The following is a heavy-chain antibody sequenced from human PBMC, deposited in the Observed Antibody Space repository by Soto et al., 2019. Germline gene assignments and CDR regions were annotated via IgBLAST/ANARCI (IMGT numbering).Heavy chain of an antibody. J-gene: IGHJ4*02. CDR1: GFSLSSTRMA. V-gene: IGHV2-5*02. CDR2: IYWDDDK. CDR3: AHIVVAGLGYYFDY. Sequence: QITLKESGPPLVKPTQTLTLTCTFSGFSLSSTRMAVGWIRQPPGKALEWLALIYWDDDKRYSPFLKSRLTCTKHTSKNRGVLTMSNMDPVDTASYYCAHIVVAGLGYYFDYWGQGTLVTVSS. D-gene: IGHD6-19*01.